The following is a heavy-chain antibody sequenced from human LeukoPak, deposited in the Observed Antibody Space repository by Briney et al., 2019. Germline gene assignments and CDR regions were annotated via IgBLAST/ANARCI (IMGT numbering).Heavy chain of an antibody. V-gene: IGHV4-59*01. D-gene: IGHD1-26*01. CDR3: ARASPRVGASDY. J-gene: IGHJ4*02. Sequence: SETLSLTCTVSGGSISSYYWSWIRQPPGKGLEWIGYIYYSGSTNYNPSLKSRVTISVDTSKNQFSLKLSSVTAADTAVYYCARASPRVGASDYWGQGTLVTVSS. CDR2: IYYSGST. CDR1: GGSISSYY.